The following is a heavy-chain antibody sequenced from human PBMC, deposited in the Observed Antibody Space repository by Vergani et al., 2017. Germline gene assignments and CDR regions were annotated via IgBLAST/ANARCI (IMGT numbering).Heavy chain of an antibody. J-gene: IGHJ3*02. CDR1: GFTFSSYA. Sequence: QVQLVESGGGVVQPGRSLRLSCAASGFTFSSYAMHWVRQAPGKGLEWVAVISYDGSNKYYADSVKGRFTISRDNSKNTLYLQMNSLRAEDTAVYYCAKGRREWDLRRSDAFDIWGQGTMVTVSS. D-gene: IGHD1-26*01. CDR2: ISYDGSNK. CDR3: AKGRREWDLRRSDAFDI. V-gene: IGHV3-30-3*01.